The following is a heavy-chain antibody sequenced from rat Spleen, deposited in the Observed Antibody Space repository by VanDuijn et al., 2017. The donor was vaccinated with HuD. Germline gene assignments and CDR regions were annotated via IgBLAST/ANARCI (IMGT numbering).Heavy chain of an antibody. CDR2: ISYDGRST. J-gene: IGHJ4*01. CDR1: GFTFSNYY. CDR3: ARHGRGERTYYYVLDA. V-gene: IGHV5-7*01. Sequence: EVQLVESGGGVVQPGRSLKLSCAASGFTFSNYYMAWVRQAPTKGLEWVASISYDGRSTFYRISVRARFTISRDNAKSTLYLQMDSLQSEDTATYYCARHGRGERTYYYVLDAWGQGASVTVSS. D-gene: IGHD4-3*01.